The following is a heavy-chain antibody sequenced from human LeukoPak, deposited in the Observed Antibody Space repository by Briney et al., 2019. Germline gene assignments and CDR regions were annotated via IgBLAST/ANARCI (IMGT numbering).Heavy chain of an antibody. J-gene: IGHJ6*03. CDR1: GFTFSSYS. Sequence: GGSLRLSCAASGFTFSSYSMNWVRQAPGKGLEWVSSISSSSSYIYYADSVKGRFTISRDNAKNSLYLQMNSLRAEDTAVYYCAREYDFWSGSQTYYYYYYMDVWGKGTTVTVSS. CDR3: AREYDFWSGSQTYYYYYYMDV. D-gene: IGHD3-3*01. CDR2: ISSSSSYI. V-gene: IGHV3-21*01.